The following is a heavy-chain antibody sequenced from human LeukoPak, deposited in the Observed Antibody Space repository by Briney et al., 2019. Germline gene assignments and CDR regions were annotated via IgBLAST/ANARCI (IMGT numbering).Heavy chain of an antibody. CDR2: IYSGGST. Sequence: GGSLRLSCAASGFLVSSKYMSWVRQAPGKGLEWVSVIYSGGSTYYADSVKGRFTISRDNSKNTLYLQMNSLRVEDTAVYYCARGAITMVRGWEFDYWGQGTLVTVSS. J-gene: IGHJ4*02. CDR3: ARGAITMVRGWEFDY. CDR1: GFLVSSKY. V-gene: IGHV3-66*01. D-gene: IGHD3-10*01.